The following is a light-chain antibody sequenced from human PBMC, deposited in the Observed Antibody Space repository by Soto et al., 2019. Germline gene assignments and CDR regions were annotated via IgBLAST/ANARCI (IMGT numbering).Light chain of an antibody. CDR1: QGIANY. V-gene: IGKV1-27*01. Sequence: DIQMTQSPSSLAASVGDRVTISCRASQGIANYLAWYQQKPGKVPKLLIFGASTLQSGVSSRFTGSGSGTDFTLTISNLKPDDVATYYCQTNNLFPFTFGPVTKVEIK. CDR3: QTNNLFPFT. J-gene: IGKJ3*01. CDR2: GAS.